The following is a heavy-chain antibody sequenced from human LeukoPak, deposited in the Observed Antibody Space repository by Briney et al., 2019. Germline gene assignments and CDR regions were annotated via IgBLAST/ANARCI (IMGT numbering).Heavy chain of an antibody. V-gene: IGHV3-23*01. CDR3: AALPRVRGVLGY. CDR1: GFTFSNYA. D-gene: IGHD3-10*01. Sequence: GGSLRLSRAASGFTFSNYAMKWVRQAPGKGLEWGSVIIGIGGNTYYTDSLKGRFTISSDNSKNTLYLQMSSLRDDDTAVYYCAALPRVRGVLGYWGQGTLVSVSS. CDR2: IIGIGGNT. J-gene: IGHJ4*02.